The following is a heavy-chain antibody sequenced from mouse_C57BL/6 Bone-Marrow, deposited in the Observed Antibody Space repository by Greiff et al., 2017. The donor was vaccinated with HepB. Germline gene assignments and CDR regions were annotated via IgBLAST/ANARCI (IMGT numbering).Heavy chain of an antibody. Sequence: QVQLQQPGAELVKPGASVKLSCKASGYTFTSYWMHWVKQRPGRGLEWIGRIYPNSGGTKYNEKFKSKATLTVDKPSSTAYMQLSSLTSEDSAVYYCARPFITTVVAPFAYWGQGTLVTVSA. CDR1: GYTFTSYW. CDR3: ARPFITTVVAPFAY. D-gene: IGHD1-1*01. J-gene: IGHJ3*01. V-gene: IGHV1-72*01. CDR2: IYPNSGGT.